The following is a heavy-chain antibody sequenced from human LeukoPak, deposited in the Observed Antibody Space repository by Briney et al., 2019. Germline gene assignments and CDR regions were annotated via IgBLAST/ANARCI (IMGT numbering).Heavy chain of an antibody. CDR2: IKQDGSEK. J-gene: IGHJ5*02. CDR1: GFTFSSYW. D-gene: IGHD2-8*01. Sequence: PGGSLRLSCAASGFTFSSYWMSWVHQAPGKGLEWVANIKQDGSEKYYVDSVKGRFTISRDNAKNSLYLQMNSLRAEDTAVYYCASYNLYCTNGVCSNWFDPWGQGTLVTVSS. CDR3: ASYNLYCTNGVCSNWFDP. V-gene: IGHV3-7*01.